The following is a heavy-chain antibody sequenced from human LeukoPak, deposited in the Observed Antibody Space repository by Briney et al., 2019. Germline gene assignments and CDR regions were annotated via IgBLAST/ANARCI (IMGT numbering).Heavy chain of an antibody. V-gene: IGHV3-23*01. Sequence: PGGSLRLSCAASGFTFSIYGMSWVRQAPGKGLEWVAAISGSDGTTYYADSVKGRFTISRDNSKNTLYLQMNSLRAEDTAVYYCAHLESFGYWGQGTLVTVSS. CDR1: GFTFSIYG. CDR2: ISGSDGTT. D-gene: IGHD5-24*01. CDR3: AHLESFGY. J-gene: IGHJ4*02.